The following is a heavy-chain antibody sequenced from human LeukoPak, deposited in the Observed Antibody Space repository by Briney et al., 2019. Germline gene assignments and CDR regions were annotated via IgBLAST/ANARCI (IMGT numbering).Heavy chain of an antibody. Sequence: GASVKVSCKASGYTFTSYDINWVRQATGQGLEWMGWMNPNSGNTGYAQKFQGRVTITADESTSTAYMELSSLRSEDTAVYYCTRGPDYYGSGSYFSWYYYYGMDVWGQGTTVTVSS. J-gene: IGHJ6*02. CDR1: GYTFTSYD. CDR3: TRGPDYYGSGSYFSWYYYYGMDV. V-gene: IGHV1-8*01. D-gene: IGHD3-10*01. CDR2: MNPNSGNT.